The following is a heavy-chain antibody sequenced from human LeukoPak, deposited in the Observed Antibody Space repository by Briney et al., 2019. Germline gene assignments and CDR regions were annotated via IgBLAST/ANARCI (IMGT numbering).Heavy chain of an antibody. Sequence: SETLSLTCTVSGYSISSGYYRGWIRQPPGKGLEWIGSIYHSGSTYFNPSLKSRVTISVDTSKNQFSLKLSSVTAADTAVYYCARDVYGSGSYEYYYYYMDVWGKGTTVTVSS. CDR2: IYHSGST. J-gene: IGHJ6*03. D-gene: IGHD3-10*01. V-gene: IGHV4-38-2*02. CDR1: GYSISSGYY. CDR3: ARDVYGSGSYEYYYYYMDV.